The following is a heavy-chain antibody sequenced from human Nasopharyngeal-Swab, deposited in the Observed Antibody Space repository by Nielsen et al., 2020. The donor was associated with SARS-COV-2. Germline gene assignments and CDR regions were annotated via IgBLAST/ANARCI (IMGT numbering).Heavy chain of an antibody. V-gene: IGHV3-64D*06. Sequence: GESLKISCSASGFTFGSYAMHWVRQAQGKGLEYVSAISSNGGSTYYADSVKGRFTISRDNSKNTLYLQMSSLRAEDTAVYYCVKYYYGSGSYSNVGAFDIWGQGTMVTVSS. CDR2: ISSNGGST. D-gene: IGHD3-10*01. J-gene: IGHJ3*02. CDR1: GFTFGSYA. CDR3: VKYYYGSGSYSNVGAFDI.